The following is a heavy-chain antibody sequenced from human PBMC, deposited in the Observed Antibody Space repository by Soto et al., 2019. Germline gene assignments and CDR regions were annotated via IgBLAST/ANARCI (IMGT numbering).Heavy chain of an antibody. CDR2: ISGSGGST. J-gene: IGHJ6*02. V-gene: IGHV3-23*01. Sequence: GGSLRLSCAASGFTFSSYAMSWVRQAPGKGLEWVSAISGSGGSTYYADSVKGRFTISRDNSKNTLYLQMNSLRAEDTAVYDCAKTLMDYGDYYYYYGMDVWGQGTTGTVS. CDR1: GFTFSSYA. D-gene: IGHD4-17*01. CDR3: AKTLMDYGDYYYYYGMDV.